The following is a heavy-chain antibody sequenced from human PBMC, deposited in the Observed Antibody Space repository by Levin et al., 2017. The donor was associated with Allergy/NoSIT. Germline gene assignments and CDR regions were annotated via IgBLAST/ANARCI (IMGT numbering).Heavy chain of an antibody. CDR1: GFTFSSYA. CDR2: ISGSGGST. V-gene: IGHV3-23*01. J-gene: IGHJ2*01. CDR3: AKDNVLLWFGESWYFDL. D-gene: IGHD3-10*01. Sequence: TGGSLRLSCAASGFTFSSYAMSWVRQAPGKGLEWVSAISGSGGSTYYADSVKGRFTISRDNSKNTLYLQMNSLRAEDTAVYYCAKDNVLLWFGESWYFDLWGRGTLVTVSS.